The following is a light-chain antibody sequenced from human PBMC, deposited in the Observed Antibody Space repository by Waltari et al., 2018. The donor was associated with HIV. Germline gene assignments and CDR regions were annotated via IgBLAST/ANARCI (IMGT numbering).Light chain of an antibody. CDR3: ATWDDSLSGPV. CDR2: RSN. V-gene: IGLV1-47*01. CDR1: SSNIGSNY. Sequence: QSVLTQPPSASGTPGQRVAISCSGSSSNIGSNYVYWYQQLPGTAPKVLIYRSNQRPSGVPDPFSVSKSGTSASLAISALRSEDEADYYCATWDDSLSGPVFGGGTKLTVL. J-gene: IGLJ3*02.